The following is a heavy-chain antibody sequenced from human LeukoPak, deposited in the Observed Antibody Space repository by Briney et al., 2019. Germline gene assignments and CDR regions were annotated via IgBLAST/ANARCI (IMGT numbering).Heavy chain of an antibody. CDR3: AKDEGYDSSGCYYFDY. J-gene: IGHJ4*02. Sequence: AGGSLRLSCAASGFTFSSYAMSWVRQAPGKGLEWVSAISGSGGSTYYADSVKGRFTISRDNSKNTLYLQMNSLRAEDTAVYYCAKDEGYDSSGCYYFDYWGQGTLVTVSS. D-gene: IGHD3-22*01. CDR2: ISGSGGST. CDR1: GFTFSSYA. V-gene: IGHV3-23*01.